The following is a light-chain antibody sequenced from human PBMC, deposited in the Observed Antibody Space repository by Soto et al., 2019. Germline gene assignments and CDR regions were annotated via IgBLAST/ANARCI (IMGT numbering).Light chain of an antibody. V-gene: IGKV3-15*01. J-gene: IGKJ1*01. CDR1: QSVGSN. Sequence: EIVMTQSPATLSVSPGERATVSCRASQSVGSNLAWYQQKAGQAPSLLIYGASTRATGVPARFSGSGSGTEFTLTISSLQSEDFAVYHCQQYNKWPWTFGQGTKVEI. CDR3: QQYNKWPWT. CDR2: GAS.